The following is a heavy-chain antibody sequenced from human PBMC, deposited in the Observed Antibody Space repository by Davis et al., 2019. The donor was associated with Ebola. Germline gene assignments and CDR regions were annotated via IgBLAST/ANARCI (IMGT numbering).Heavy chain of an antibody. CDR2: IYYRGTT. D-gene: IGHD1-14*01. V-gene: IGHV4-39*07. CDR3: ARDYVY. Sequence: SETLSLTCTVSGGSISSSSYYWGWIRQPPGKGLEWIGSIYYRGTTYYTPSLKSRVTISADTSKNQFSLRLKSVTAADTAMYYCARDYVYWGQGILVTVSS. J-gene: IGHJ4*02. CDR1: GGSISSSSYY.